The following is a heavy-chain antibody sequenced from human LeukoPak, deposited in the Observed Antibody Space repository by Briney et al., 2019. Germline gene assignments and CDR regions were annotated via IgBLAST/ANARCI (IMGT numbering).Heavy chain of an antibody. CDR1: GYTFTSYA. CDR3: ASTPPLYSSSWYFDY. J-gene: IGHJ4*02. CDR2: IIPILGIA. V-gene: IGHV1-69*04. Sequence: SVKVSCKASGYTFTSYAISWVRQAPGQGLEWMGRIIPILGIANYAQKFQGRVTITADKSTSTAYMELSSLRAEDTAVYYCASTPPLYSSSWYFDYWGQGTLVTVSS. D-gene: IGHD6-13*01.